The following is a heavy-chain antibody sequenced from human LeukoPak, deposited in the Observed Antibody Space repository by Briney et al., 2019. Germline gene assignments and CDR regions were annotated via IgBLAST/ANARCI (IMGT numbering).Heavy chain of an antibody. CDR1: GFTFSSYS. Sequence: GGSLRLSCAASGFTFSSYSMNWVRQAPGKGLEWVSSISSSSYIYYADSVKGRFTISRDNAKNSLYLQMNSLRAEDTAVYYCARVTNWADFDYWGQGTLVTVSS. CDR2: ISSSSYI. D-gene: IGHD7-27*01. V-gene: IGHV3-21*01. J-gene: IGHJ4*02. CDR3: ARVTNWADFDY.